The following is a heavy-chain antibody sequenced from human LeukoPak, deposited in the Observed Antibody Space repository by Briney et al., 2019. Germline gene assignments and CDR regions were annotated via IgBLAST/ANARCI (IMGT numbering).Heavy chain of an antibody. V-gene: IGHV3-74*01. CDR2: IKSDGSST. D-gene: IGHD6-13*01. Sequence: GGSLTLSCAASGFSCNSYWMHWLRQAPGKGLVWVLRIKSDGSSTNYADSVKGRFTISRDNAKNTLYLQMNSLRAEDTAVYYCARDGRIAAPGTDLDYWGQGTLVTVSS. CDR3: ARDGRIAAPGTDLDY. J-gene: IGHJ4*02. CDR1: GFSCNSYW.